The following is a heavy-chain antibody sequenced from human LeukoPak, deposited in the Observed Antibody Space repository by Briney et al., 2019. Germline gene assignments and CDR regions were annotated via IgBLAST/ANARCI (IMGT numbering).Heavy chain of an antibody. CDR3: SRETTSGY. Sequence: GGSLRLSCAASGFSFSGYSMNWVRQPPGQGLEWISYISRGSHTIYYADSVRGRFTISRDDAKNSLYLQMNSLRAEGTGIYYCSRETTSGYWGQGTLVTVSS. D-gene: IGHD1-1*01. J-gene: IGHJ4*02. CDR2: ISRGSHTI. CDR1: GFSFSGYS. V-gene: IGHV3-48*04.